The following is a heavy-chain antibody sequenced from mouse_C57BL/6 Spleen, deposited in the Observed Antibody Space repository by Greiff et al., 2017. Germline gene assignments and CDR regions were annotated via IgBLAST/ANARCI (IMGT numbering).Heavy chain of an antibody. Sequence: VQLKESGPELVKPGASVKISCKASGYSFTDYNMNWVKQSNGKSLEWIGVINPNYGTTSYNQKFKGKATLTVDQSSSTAYMQLNSLTSEDSAVYYCAKLLRLGYYAMDYWGQGTSVTVSS. V-gene: IGHV1-39*01. J-gene: IGHJ4*01. CDR2: INPNYGTT. D-gene: IGHD1-1*01. CDR3: AKLLRLGYYAMDY. CDR1: GYSFTDYN.